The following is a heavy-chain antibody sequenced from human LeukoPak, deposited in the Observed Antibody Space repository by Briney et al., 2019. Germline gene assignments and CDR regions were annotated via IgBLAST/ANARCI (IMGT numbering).Heavy chain of an antibody. D-gene: IGHD2-21*02. J-gene: IGHJ4*02. CDR3: ATTMVTLYPFYY. CDR2: IYYNRSP. CDR1: GGSIRGSSYY. V-gene: IGHV4-39*01. Sequence: SETLSLTCSVSGGSIRGSSYYWGWIRQPPGKGLEWIGSIYYNRSPYYNPSLKSRVTISVDKSKNQFSLKLSSVTASDTAVYYCATTMVTLYPFYYLGEGTLVTVSS.